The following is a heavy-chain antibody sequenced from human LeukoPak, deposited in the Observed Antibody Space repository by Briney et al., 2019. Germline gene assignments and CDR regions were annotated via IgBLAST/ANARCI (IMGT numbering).Heavy chain of an antibody. V-gene: IGHV4-34*01. J-gene: IGHJ3*02. CDR1: GGSFSGYY. CDR3: ARDFADTAMVFAI. CDR2: INHSGST. Sequence: ASETLSLACAVYGGSFSGYYWSWIPQPPGKGLEWIGEINHSGSTNYNPSLKSRVTISVDTSKNQFSLKLSSVTAADTAVYYCARDFADTAMVFAIWGQGTMVTVSS. D-gene: IGHD5-18*01.